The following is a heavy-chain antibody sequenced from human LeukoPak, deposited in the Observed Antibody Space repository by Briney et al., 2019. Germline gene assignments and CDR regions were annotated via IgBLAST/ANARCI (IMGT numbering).Heavy chain of an antibody. Sequence: ASVKVSCKASGYTFTRYYMHWVRQAPGQGLEGMGWINPNSGGTNYAQKFQGRVTMTRDTSISTAYMELSRLRSDDTAVYYCARVGYYYDSSGHRVPDYWGQGTLVTVSS. CDR1: GYTFTRYY. CDR2: INPNSGGT. CDR3: ARVGYYYDSSGHRVPDY. D-gene: IGHD3-22*01. J-gene: IGHJ4*02. V-gene: IGHV1-2*02.